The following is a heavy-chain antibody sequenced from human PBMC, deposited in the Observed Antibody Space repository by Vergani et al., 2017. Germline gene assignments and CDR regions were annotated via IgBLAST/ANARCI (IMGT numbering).Heavy chain of an antibody. V-gene: IGHV1-2*02. D-gene: IGHD3-9*01. CDR1: GYTFTGYY. CDR2: INPNSGGT. CDR3: ARALRDFDWLLDVDY. Sequence: QVQLVQSGAEVKKPGASLKVSCKASGYTFTGYYMHWVRQAPGQGLEWMGWINPNSGGTHYAQKFQGRVTMPRDTSISTAYMVLSRLRSDDTAVYYCARALRDFDWLLDVDYWGQGTLVTVSS. J-gene: IGHJ4*02.